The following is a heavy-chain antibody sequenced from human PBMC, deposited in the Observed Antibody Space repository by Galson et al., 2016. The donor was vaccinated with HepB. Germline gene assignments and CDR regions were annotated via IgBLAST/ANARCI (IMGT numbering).Heavy chain of an antibody. D-gene: IGHD4-17*01. V-gene: IGHV5-51*01. CDR2: IYPGDSET. J-gene: IGHJ3*02. CDR1: GYSFSTYW. Sequence: QSGAEVKKSGESLRISCKGSGYSFSTYWIGWVRQTPGKGLEWMGVIYPGDSETRYRPSIQGQVTISADVSIATAYLQWNSLKASDTAVYYCATRTNSVTFAFDIWGQGTRVTVSS. CDR3: ATRTNSVTFAFDI.